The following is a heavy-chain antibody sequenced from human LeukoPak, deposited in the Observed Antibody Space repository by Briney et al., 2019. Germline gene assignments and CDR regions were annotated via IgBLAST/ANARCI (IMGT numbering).Heavy chain of an antibody. J-gene: IGHJ4*02. D-gene: IGHD3-22*01. V-gene: IGHV3-23*01. CDR2: ISDSGGST. Sequence: GGSLRLSCAASGLTFSSYAMSWVRQAPGKGLEWVSGISDSGGSTYYADSVKGRFSISRDNSKNTLFLQMNSLRAEDTAVYSCAKSGWYESSGPLYYFDYWGQGTLVTVSS. CDR3: AKSGWYESSGPLYYFDY. CDR1: GLTFSSYA.